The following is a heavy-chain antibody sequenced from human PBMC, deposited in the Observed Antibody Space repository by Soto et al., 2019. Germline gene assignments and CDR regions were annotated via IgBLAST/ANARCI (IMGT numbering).Heavy chain of an antibody. V-gene: IGHV1-46*01. J-gene: IGHJ4*02. CDR3: ARDVALSDWLYQTHRFDC. Sequence: ASVKVSCKASGYPFTSYYVHWVRNAPGQGLQRMGIINPSDGSTTYAQQFQGRVTMTRDTSTSTVYMELSSLRSEDTAVLYRARDVALSDWLYQTHRFDCWGQGTRFTSSS. CDR2: INPSDGST. D-gene: IGHD3-9*01. CDR1: GYPFTSYY.